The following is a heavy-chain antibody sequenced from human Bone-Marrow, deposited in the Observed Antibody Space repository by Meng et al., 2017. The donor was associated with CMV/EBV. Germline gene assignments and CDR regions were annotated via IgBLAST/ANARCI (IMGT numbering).Heavy chain of an antibody. Sequence: GGSLRLSCAASGFLFSSYWMSWVRQAPGKGLEWVANIKQDGSEKYYVDSVKGRFTISRDNAKNSLYLQMNSLRAEDTAVYYCARDEGIVVVPAAEFDYWGQGTLVTVSS. CDR1: GFLFSSYW. J-gene: IGHJ4*02. V-gene: IGHV3-7*01. D-gene: IGHD2-2*01. CDR3: ARDEGIVVVPAAEFDY. CDR2: IKQDGSEK.